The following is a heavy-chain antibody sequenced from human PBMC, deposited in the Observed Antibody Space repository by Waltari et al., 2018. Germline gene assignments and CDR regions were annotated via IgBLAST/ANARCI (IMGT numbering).Heavy chain of an antibody. V-gene: IGHV4-4*07. CDR1: GWSIRTNY. D-gene: IGHD4-17*01. Sequence: QVQLQESGPGLVKPPEPLSLTCSVPGWSIRTNYWTWIRQPAGSRLEWIGRIFSGGSTSYNASLQSRVTMSVDTSKNQFSLKLFSVTAADTAVYYCARGDHSDPDSYDLWGQGTMVTVSA. CDR3: ARGDHSDPDSYDL. J-gene: IGHJ3*01. CDR2: IFSGGST.